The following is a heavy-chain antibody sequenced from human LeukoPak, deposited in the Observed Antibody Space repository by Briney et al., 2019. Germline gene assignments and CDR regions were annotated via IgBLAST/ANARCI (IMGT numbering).Heavy chain of an antibody. V-gene: IGHV3-23*01. CDR3: AKRGVVIRVILVGFHKEAYYFDS. J-gene: IGHJ4*02. CDR1: GITLSNYG. D-gene: IGHD3-22*01. Sequence: GGSLTPSCAVSGITLSNYGMSWVRQAPGKGLEWVAGISGSGGSTNYADSVKGRFTISRDNPKNTLFLQMNSLRAEDMAVYFCAKRGVVIRVILVGFHKEAYYFDSWGQGALVTVSS. CDR2: ISGSGGST.